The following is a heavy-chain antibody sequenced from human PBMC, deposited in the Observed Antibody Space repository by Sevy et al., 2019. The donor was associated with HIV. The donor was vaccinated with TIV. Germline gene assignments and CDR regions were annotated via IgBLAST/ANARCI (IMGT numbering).Heavy chain of an antibody. J-gene: IGHJ6*03. D-gene: IGHD5-12*01. CDR2: IWYDGSNK. CDR1: GFTFSKYG. V-gene: IGHV3-33*06. CDR3: AKGGPAGVDYYYYLDV. Sequence: GGSLRLSCAASGFTFSKYGMHWVRQAPGKGLEWVALIWYDGSNKYYADSVKGRFTSSRENSKNTLYLQMNGLRAEDTAIYFCAKGGPAGVDYYYYLDVWGKGTTVTVSS.